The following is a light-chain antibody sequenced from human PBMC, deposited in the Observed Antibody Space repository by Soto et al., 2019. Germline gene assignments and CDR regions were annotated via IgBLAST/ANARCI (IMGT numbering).Light chain of an antibody. J-gene: IGLJ1*01. CDR3: GTWDSSLSAYV. CDR2: DNN. Sequence: QSVLTQPPSVSAAPGQKVTISCCGSSSNIGNNYVSWYQQLPGTAPKLLSYDNNKRPSGIPDRFSGSKSGTSATLGITGLQTGDEADYYCGTWDSSLSAYVFGTGTKVTVL. CDR1: SSNIGNNY. V-gene: IGLV1-51*01.